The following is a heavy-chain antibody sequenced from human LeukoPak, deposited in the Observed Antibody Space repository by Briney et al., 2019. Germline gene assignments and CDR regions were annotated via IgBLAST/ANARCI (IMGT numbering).Heavy chain of an antibody. CDR3: ARHLTVVVAVFDY. J-gene: IGHJ4*02. CDR1: GGSISSSSYY. CDR2: IYYSGST. Sequence: SETLSLTCTVSGGSISSSSYYWGWIRQPPGKGLAWIGSIYYSGSTYYNPSLKSRVTISVDTSKNQFSLKLSSVTAADTAVYYCARHLTVVVAVFDYWGQGTLVTVSS. V-gene: IGHV4-39*01. D-gene: IGHD2-15*01.